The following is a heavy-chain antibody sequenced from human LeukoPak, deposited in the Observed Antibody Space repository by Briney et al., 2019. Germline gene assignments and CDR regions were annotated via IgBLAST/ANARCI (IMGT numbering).Heavy chain of an antibody. CDR3: ARLDYSSGYYPNYFDY. CDR2: IYPGDSDT. V-gene: IGHV5-51*01. D-gene: IGHD3-22*01. J-gene: IGHJ4*02. Sequence: GESLKISCKGSGYSFTSYWIGWVRHMPGKGLEWMGIIYPGDSDTRYSPSFQGQVTISADKSISTAYLQWSSLKASDTAMYYCARLDYSSGYYPNYFDYWGQGTLVTVSS. CDR1: GYSFTSYW.